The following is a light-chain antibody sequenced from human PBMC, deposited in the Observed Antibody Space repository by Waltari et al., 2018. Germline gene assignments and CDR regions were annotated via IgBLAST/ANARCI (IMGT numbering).Light chain of an antibody. CDR2: DVR. J-gene: IGLJ1*01. Sequence: QSALTQPASVSGSPGQSIIISCTGTSSDIGAHNYFSWYQQHPCKAPQLMICDVRNLPSGISNRISCSKSGTTASLTISGLEPDDEADYYCSSYSSSSNLYVCGSGTKVSVL. V-gene: IGLV2-14*03. CDR1: SSDIGAHNY. CDR3: SSYSSSSNLYV.